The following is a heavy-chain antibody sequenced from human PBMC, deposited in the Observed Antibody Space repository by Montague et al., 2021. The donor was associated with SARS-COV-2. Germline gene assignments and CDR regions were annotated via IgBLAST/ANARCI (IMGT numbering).Heavy chain of an antibody. D-gene: IGHD2-21*01. V-gene: IGHV4-59*02. CDR2: IYYSGST. Sequence: SETLSLTCTVSGGSVSSYYWSWIRQPPGKGLEWIGYIYYSGSTNYNPSLKSRVTISIDTSKNQFSLKLSSVTAADTAVYYCARQTLSMTLTVVVLALLGEAFDFWGQGTMVTVSS. CDR1: GGSVSSYY. CDR3: ARQTLSMTLTVVVLALLGEAFDF. J-gene: IGHJ4*03.